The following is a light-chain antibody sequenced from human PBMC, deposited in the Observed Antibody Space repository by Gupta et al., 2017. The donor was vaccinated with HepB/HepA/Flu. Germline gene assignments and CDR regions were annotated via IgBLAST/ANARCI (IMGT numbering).Light chain of an antibody. CDR1: QSISNW. J-gene: IGKJ1*01. CDR2: RAS. Sequence: DIQMTQSPYTLSASVGDRVTITCRASQSISNWLAWYQQKPGKAPKLLIYRASNLESGVPSRFSGSGSGTEFTLTISSLQPDDFATYYCQQYQSYWTFGQGTKVEIK. V-gene: IGKV1-5*03. CDR3: QQYQSYWT.